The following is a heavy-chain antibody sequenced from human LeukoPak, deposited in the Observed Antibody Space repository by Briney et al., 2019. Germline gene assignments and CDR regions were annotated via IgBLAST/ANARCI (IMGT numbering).Heavy chain of an antibody. D-gene: IGHD3-22*01. CDR1: GGSISSSSYY. J-gene: IGHJ4*02. CDR2: IYYSGST. Sequence: PSETLSLTCTVSGGSISSSSYYWGWIRQPPGKGLEWIGSIYYSGSTYYNPSLKSRVTISVDTSKNQFSLKLSSVTAADTAVYYCARGWLLRGHVDYWGQGTLVTVSS. V-gene: IGHV4-39*07. CDR3: ARGWLLRGHVDY.